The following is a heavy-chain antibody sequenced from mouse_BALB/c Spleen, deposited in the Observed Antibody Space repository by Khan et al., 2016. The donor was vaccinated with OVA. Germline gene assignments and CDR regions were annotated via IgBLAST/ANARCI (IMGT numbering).Heavy chain of an antibody. V-gene: IGHV3-2*02. D-gene: IGHD1-2*01. J-gene: IGHJ2*01. Sequence: VQLKESGPGLVKPSQSLSLTCTVTGYSITSGYGCNWIRQFPGNKLEWMGYISYSGSTNYNPSLKSRISITRDTSKNQFFLQLNSVTTEETATYYCARTARKKYWGQGTTLTVSS. CDR1: GYSITSGYG. CDR2: ISYSGST. CDR3: ARTARKKY.